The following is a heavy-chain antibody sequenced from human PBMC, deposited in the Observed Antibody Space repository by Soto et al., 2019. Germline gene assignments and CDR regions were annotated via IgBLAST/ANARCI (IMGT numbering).Heavy chain of an antibody. J-gene: IGHJ4*02. Sequence: GGSLRLSCAASGFTFSSYSMNWVRQAPGKGLEWVSSISSSSSYIYYADSVKGRFTISRDNAKNSLYLQMNSLRAEDTAVYYCARSNYSSSSGAFYWGQGTLVTVSS. V-gene: IGHV3-21*01. CDR1: GFTFSSYS. D-gene: IGHD6-6*01. CDR3: ARSNYSSSSGAFY. CDR2: ISSSSSYI.